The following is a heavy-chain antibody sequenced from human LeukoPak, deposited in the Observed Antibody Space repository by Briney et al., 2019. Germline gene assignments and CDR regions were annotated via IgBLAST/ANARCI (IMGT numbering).Heavy chain of an antibody. CDR2: IIPIFGTA. D-gene: IGHD3-22*01. V-gene: IGHV1-69*13. J-gene: IGHJ4*02. CDR3: ASSYYYDSSGYSLKFPHRSYYFDY. Sequence: SVKVSCKASGGTFSSYAISWVRQAPGQGLEWMGGIIPIFGTANYAQKFQGRVTITADESTSTAYMELSSLRSEDTAVYYCASSYYYDSSGYSLKFPHRSYYFDYWGQGTLVTISS. CDR1: GGTFSSYA.